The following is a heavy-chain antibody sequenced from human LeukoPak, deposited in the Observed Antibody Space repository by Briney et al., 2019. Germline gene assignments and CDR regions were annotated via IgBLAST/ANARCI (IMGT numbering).Heavy chain of an antibody. CDR2: IFFSGST. J-gene: IGHJ4*02. D-gene: IGHD6-13*01. CDR1: GASISSDY. CDR3: ARDVIAAPGTSDY. Sequence: SETLSLTCIVSGASISSDYWSWIRQPPGKGLEWIGYIFFSGSTNYNPSLKSRVTMSVDTSKNQFSLNLSSVTAADTAVYYCARDVIAAPGTSDYWGQGALVTVSS. V-gene: IGHV4-59*01.